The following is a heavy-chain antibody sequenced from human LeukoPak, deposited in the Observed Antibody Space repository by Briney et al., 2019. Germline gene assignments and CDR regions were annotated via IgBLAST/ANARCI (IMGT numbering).Heavy chain of an antibody. V-gene: IGHV4-59*01. CDR2: IFYSGST. Sequence: SGTLSLTCTVSGGSISSYYWSWIRQAPGKGLEWIGFIFYSGSTNYNPSLKSRVTISVDTSKNQFSLKLSSVTAADTAVYYCARDGRISGYYYYTDAFDIWGQGTMVTVSS. J-gene: IGHJ3*02. D-gene: IGHD3-22*01. CDR1: GGSISSYY. CDR3: ARDGRISGYYYYTDAFDI.